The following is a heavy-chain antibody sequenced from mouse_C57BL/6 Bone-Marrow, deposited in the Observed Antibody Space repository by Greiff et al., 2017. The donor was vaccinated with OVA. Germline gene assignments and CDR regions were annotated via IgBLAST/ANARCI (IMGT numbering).Heavy chain of an antibody. CDR1: GYTFTSYW. D-gene: IGHD1-2*01. CDR2: IYPSDSET. CDR3: ARSLRPPMDY. Sequence: QVHVKQPGAELVRPGSSVKLSCKASGYTFTSYWMDWVKQRPGQGLEWVGNIYPSDSETHYNQKFKDKATLTVDKSSSTAYMQLSSLTSEDSAVYYCARSLRPPMDYWGQGTSVTVSS. J-gene: IGHJ4*01. V-gene: IGHV1-61*01.